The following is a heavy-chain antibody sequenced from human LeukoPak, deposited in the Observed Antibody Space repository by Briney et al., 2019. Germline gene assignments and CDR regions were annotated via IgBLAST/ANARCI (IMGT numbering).Heavy chain of an antibody. CDR3: ARENWNYKNYYYYYMDV. J-gene: IGHJ6*03. V-gene: IGHV4-59*01. CDR1: GGSISSYY. Sequence: SETLSLTCTVSGGSISSYYWSWIWQPPGKGLEWIGYIYYSGSTNYNPSLKSRVTISVDTSKNQFSLKLSSVTAADTAVYYCARENWNYKNYYYYYMDVWGKGTTVTVSS. CDR2: IYYSGST. D-gene: IGHD1-7*01.